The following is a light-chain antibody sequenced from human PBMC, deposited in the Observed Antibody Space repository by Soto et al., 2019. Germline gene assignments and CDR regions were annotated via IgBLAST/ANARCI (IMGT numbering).Light chain of an antibody. Sequence: EIVLTQSPGTLSLSPGERATLSCRTSESVTRTYLAWYQQKPGQHPRLLICGSSSRATGIPDRFRGSGSGADFTLTISRLEPEDFAVYFCHLIGGSPRYTFGQGTKLESK. J-gene: IGKJ2*01. CDR2: GSS. CDR3: HLIGGSPRYT. CDR1: ESVTRTY. V-gene: IGKV3-20*01.